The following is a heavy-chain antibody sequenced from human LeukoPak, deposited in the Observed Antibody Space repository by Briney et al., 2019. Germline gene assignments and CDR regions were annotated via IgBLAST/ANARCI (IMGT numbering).Heavy chain of an antibody. CDR1: GYTFTGYY. V-gene: IGHV1-2*02. D-gene: IGHD3-22*01. CDR2: INPNSGGT. Sequence: ASVKVSCKASGYTFTGYYMHWVRQAPGQGLEWMGWINPNSGGTNYAQKLQGRVTMTTDTSTSTAYMELRSLRSDDTAVYYCARGGDYYDSSGYYDLEYFDYWGQGTLVTVSS. J-gene: IGHJ4*02. CDR3: ARGGDYYDSSGYYDLEYFDY.